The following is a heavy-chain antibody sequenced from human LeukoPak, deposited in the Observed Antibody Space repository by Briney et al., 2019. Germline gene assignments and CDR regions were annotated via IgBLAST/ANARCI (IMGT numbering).Heavy chain of an antibody. D-gene: IGHD3-16*01. V-gene: IGHV4-38-2*01. CDR3: ARNRSEPLGNGGSFDY. CDR2: IFNSGST. CDR1: GYSISSGDY. J-gene: IGHJ4*02. Sequence: PSETLSLTCAVSGYSISSGDYWGWIRQPPGKGLEWIGSIFNSGSTYYNPSLKSRVTISADTSKRHFSLKLSSVTAADTAVYYCARNRSEPLGNGGSFDYWGRGTLVTVPS.